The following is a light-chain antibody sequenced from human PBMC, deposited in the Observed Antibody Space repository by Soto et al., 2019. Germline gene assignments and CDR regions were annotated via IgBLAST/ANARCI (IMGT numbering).Light chain of an antibody. CDR3: QQSYSTPPLT. Sequence: DIETTQSPSSLSASVGDTVTITCRASQGIKSYLNWYQQKPGKAPKLLIYGASSLQSGVPSRFSGSGSGTDFTLTISSLQPEDYATYYWQQSYSTPPLTFGGGTKVEIK. CDR1: QGIKSY. CDR2: GAS. V-gene: IGKV1-39*01. J-gene: IGKJ4*01.